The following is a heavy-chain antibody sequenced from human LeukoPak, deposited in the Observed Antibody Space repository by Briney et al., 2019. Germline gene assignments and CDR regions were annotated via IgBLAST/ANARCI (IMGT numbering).Heavy chain of an antibody. D-gene: IGHD6-13*01. CDR3: ARVHSSSWSYFDY. CDR2: ISSSGSTI. Sequence: GGSLRLSCAASGFTFSDYYMSWIRQAPGKGLEWVSYISSSGSTIYYADSVKDRFTISRDNAKNSLYLQMNSLRAEDTAVYYCARVHSSSWSYFDYWGQGTLVTVSS. CDR1: GFTFSDYY. V-gene: IGHV3-11*01. J-gene: IGHJ4*02.